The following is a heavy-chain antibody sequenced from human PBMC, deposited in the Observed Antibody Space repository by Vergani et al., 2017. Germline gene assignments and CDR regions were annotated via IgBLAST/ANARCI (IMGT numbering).Heavy chain of an antibody. V-gene: IGHV3-30*18. CDR3: AKNRRVVHIEDAFDI. D-gene: IGHD2-21*01. CDR2: IAKDGSNK. J-gene: IGHJ3*02. CDR1: GFNFFAYG. Sequence: QVQLVESGGGVVQPGRSLRLSCAASGFNFFAYGMHWVRQAPGKGLEWVAVIAKDGSNKYYADSVKGRFTISRDNSKNTMYLQMSSLRAEDTAIYYCAKNRRVVHIEDAFDIWGQGTMVTVSS.